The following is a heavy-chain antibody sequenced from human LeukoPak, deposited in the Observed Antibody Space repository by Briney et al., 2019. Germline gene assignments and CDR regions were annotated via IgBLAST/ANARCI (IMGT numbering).Heavy chain of an antibody. D-gene: IGHD2-2*01. J-gene: IGHJ6*04. CDR1: GGTFSSYA. CDR2: IIPIFGTA. CDR3: ARIVPICSSTSCYDV. V-gene: IGHV1-69*06. Sequence: GASVKVSCKASGGTFSSYAISWVRQAPGQGLEWMGGIIPIFGTANYAQKFQGRVTITADKSTSTAYMELSSLRSEDTAVYYCARIVPICSSTSCYDVWGKGTTVTVSS.